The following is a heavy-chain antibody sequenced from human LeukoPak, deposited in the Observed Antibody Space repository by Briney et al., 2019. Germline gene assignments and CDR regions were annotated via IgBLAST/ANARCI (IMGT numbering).Heavy chain of an antibody. CDR2: ISSSSSYI. J-gene: IGHJ4*02. V-gene: IGHV3-21*01. CDR1: GFTFSSYS. CDR3: ARGKNLGYCSSTSCPTGFDY. Sequence: PGGSPRLSCAASGFTFSSYSMNWVRQAPGKGLEWVSSISSSSSYIYYADSVKGRFTISRDNAKNSLYLQMNSLRAEDTAVYYCARGKNLGYCSSTSCPTGFDYWGQGTLVTVSS. D-gene: IGHD2-2*01.